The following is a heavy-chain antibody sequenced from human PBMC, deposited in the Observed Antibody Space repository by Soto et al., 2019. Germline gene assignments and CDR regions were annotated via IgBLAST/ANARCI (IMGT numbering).Heavy chain of an antibody. J-gene: IGHJ5*02. CDR1: GGSFSGYY. D-gene: IGHD6-19*01. CDR3: ARFSDAVAGAGFDP. Sequence: SETLSLTCAVYGGSFSGYYWSWIRQPPGKGLEWIGEINHSGSTNYNPSLKSRVTISVDTSKNQFSLKLSSVTAADTAVYYCARFSDAVAGAGFDPWGQGTLVTVSS. CDR2: INHSGST. V-gene: IGHV4-34*01.